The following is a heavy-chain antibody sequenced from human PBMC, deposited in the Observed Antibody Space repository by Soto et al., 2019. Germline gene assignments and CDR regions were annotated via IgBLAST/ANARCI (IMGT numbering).Heavy chain of an antibody. CDR1: GFTLTGHA. Sequence: QVQLVESGGGVVQPGRSLRLSCAASGFTLTGHAMHWVRQAPGKGLEWVAAISYDGSDKYYSDSVKGRFTFSRDDSKKPLYLQMTSLRAEDPAVSYCAKDIRAGGGEYYYGRDVGGKGTTVTVP. CDR3: AKDIRAGGGEYYYGRDV. CDR2: ISYDGSDK. J-gene: IGHJ6*04. V-gene: IGHV3-30*18. D-gene: IGHD3-16*01.